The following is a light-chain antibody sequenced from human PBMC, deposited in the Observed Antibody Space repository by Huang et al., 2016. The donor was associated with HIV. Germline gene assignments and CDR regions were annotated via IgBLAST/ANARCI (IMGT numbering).Light chain of an antibody. J-gene: IGKJ3*01. CDR1: QSITSW. CDR2: KAS. Sequence: DIQMTQSPSTLSASVGDRVTISCRASQSITSWLAWYQQKPGKAPKLLMYKASKVGGGAPSRFSGRGSGTEFTLTISSLQPDDFATCYCQQYDLFPFTFGPGTKVDFK. CDR3: QQYDLFPFT. V-gene: IGKV1-5*03.